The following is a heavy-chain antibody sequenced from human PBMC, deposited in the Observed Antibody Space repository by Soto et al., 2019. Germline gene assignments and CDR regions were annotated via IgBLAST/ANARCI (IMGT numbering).Heavy chain of an antibody. D-gene: IGHD3-10*01. CDR2: ISSSGSTI. J-gene: IGHJ3*02. Sequence: GGSLRLSCAASGFTFSSYEMNWVRQAPGKGLEWVAYISSSGSTIYYADSVKGRFTISRDNAKNSLYLQMNSLRAEDTAVYYCARDRETRDSFDIWGQGTMVTVSS. CDR3: ARDRETRDSFDI. CDR1: GFTFSSYE. V-gene: IGHV3-48*03.